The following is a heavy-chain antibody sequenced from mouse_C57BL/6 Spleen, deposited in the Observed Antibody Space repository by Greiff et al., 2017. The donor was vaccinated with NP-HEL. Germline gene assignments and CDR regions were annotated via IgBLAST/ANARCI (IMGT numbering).Heavy chain of an antibody. J-gene: IGHJ1*03. Sequence: VHVKQSGPELVKPGASVKISCKASGYSFTGYYMHWVKQSHGNILDWIGYIYPYNGVSSYNQKFKGKATLTVDKSSSTAYMELRSLTSEDSAVYYCARSLTTVGGYFDVWGTGTTVTVSS. CDR1: GYSFTGYY. CDR3: ARSLTTVGGYFDV. CDR2: IYPYNGVS. V-gene: IGHV1-31*01. D-gene: IGHD1-1*01.